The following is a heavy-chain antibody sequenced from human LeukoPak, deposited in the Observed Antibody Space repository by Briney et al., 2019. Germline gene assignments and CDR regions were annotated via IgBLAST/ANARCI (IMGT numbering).Heavy chain of an antibody. CDR1: GGSISSSIYY. J-gene: IGHJ6*03. CDR2: IYYSGST. Sequence: SETLSLTCTVSGGSISSSIYYWGWIRQPPGKGLEWIGSIYYSGSTYYNPSLKSRVTISVDTSKNQFSLKLSSVTAADTAVYYCARRKVSYYYYMDVWGKGTTVTVSS. V-gene: IGHV4-39*01. CDR3: ARRKVSYYYYMDV.